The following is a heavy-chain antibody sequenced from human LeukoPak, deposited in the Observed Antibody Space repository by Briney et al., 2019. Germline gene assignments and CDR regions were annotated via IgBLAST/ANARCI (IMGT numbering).Heavy chain of an antibody. CDR1: GYTFTGYY. CDR3: ARDRTAMVRGVITY. J-gene: IGHJ4*02. V-gene: IGHV1-2*02. D-gene: IGHD3-10*01. Sequence: ASVKVSCKASGYTFTGYYMHWVRQAPGQGLEGMGWINPNSGGTNYEQKFQGRVTMTRDTSIRTAYMELSRLRSDDTAVYYCARDRTAMVRGVITYWGQGTLVTVSS. CDR2: INPNSGGT.